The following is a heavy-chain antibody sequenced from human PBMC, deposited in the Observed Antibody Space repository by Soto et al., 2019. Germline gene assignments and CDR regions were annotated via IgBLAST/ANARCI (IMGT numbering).Heavy chain of an antibody. Sequence: EVQLLESGGGLVQPGGSLRVSCEASGFTFSNYAMTWVRQAPGRGLAWVSTISDSGGSTHYADSVKGRFTISRDNSKNTLYLQMNSLRAEDTAVYYCANGWFGELTPYHYMDVWGKGTTVTVSS. CDR3: ANGWFGELTPYHYMDV. CDR1: GFTFSNYA. J-gene: IGHJ6*03. V-gene: IGHV3-23*01. CDR2: ISDSGGST. D-gene: IGHD3-10*01.